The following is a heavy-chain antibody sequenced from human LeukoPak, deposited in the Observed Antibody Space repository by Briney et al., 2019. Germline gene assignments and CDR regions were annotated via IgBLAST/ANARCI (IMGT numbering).Heavy chain of an antibody. CDR3: AKDTSPSSYGYYYYGMDV. V-gene: IGHV3-30*18. J-gene: IGHJ6*02. CDR2: ISYDGSNK. Sequence: PGRSLRLSCAVSGFTFSSYGMHWVRQAPGKGLEWVAVISYDGSNKYYADSVKGRFTISRDNSKNTLYLQMNSLRAEDTAVYYCAKDTSPSSYGYYYYGMDVWGQGTTVTVSS. D-gene: IGHD5-18*01. CDR1: GFTFSSYG.